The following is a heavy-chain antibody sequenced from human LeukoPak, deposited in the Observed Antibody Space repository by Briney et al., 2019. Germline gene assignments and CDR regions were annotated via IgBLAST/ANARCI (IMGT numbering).Heavy chain of an antibody. Sequence: SETLSLTCGVSGVSFDDYYGSGVRQTPGKGLEWLGEINHSGYTNDSPSLKSRVTLSIDTSRKQFSLNLRSVTVADAGIYYCTRMTTGHDYWGQGTLVTVSS. CDR2: INHSGYT. CDR3: TRMTTGHDY. D-gene: IGHD4-17*01. CDR1: GVSFDDYY. V-gene: IGHV4-34*01. J-gene: IGHJ4*02.